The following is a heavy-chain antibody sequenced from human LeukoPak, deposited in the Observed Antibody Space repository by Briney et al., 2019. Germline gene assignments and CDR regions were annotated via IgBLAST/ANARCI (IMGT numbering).Heavy chain of an antibody. CDR3: AIHSGSYWEGYYYYYMDV. CDR2: IYYSGST. D-gene: IGHD1-26*01. Sequence: PSKTLSLTCTVSGGSISSSSYYWGWIRQPPGKGLEWIGSIYYSGSTYYNPSLKSRVTISVDTSKNQFSLKLSSVTAADTAVYYCAIHSGSYWEGYYYYYMDVWGKGTTVTVSS. V-gene: IGHV4-39*01. CDR1: GGSISSSSYY. J-gene: IGHJ6*03.